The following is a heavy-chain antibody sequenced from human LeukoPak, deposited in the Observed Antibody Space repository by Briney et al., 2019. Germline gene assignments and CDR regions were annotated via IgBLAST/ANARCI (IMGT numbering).Heavy chain of an antibody. CDR2: INPNSGGT. D-gene: IGHD6-19*01. V-gene: IGHV1-2*04. CDR1: GYTFTGYY. Sequence: ASVKVSCKASGYTFTGYYMHWVRQAPGQGLEWMGWINPNSGGTNYAQKFQGWVTMTRDTSISTAYMELSRLRSDDTAVYYCAKAYVMSGWLGQLDYWGQGTLVTVSS. CDR3: AKAYVMSGWLGQLDY. J-gene: IGHJ4*02.